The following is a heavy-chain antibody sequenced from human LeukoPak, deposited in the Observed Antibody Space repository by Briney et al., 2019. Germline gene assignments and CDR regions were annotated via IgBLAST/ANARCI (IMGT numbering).Heavy chain of an antibody. J-gene: IGHJ4*02. CDR1: GGTFSSYA. Sequence: SVKVSCKASGGTFSSYAISWVRQAPGQGIEWMGRIIPILGIANYAQKFQGRVTITADNSTSTAYMELSSLRSEDTAVYYCASPGYSSSWLVFDYWGQGTLVTVSS. V-gene: IGHV1-69*04. CDR2: IIPILGIA. CDR3: ASPGYSSSWLVFDY. D-gene: IGHD6-13*01.